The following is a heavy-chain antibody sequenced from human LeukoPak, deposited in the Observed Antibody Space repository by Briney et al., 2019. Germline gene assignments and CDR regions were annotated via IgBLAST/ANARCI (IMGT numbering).Heavy chain of an antibody. J-gene: IGHJ4*02. Sequence: SVKVSCKASGGTFSSYAISWVRQAPGQGLEWMGGIIPIFGIANYAQKFQGRVTITADKSTSTAYMELSSLRSEDTAVYYCARLMLRYYYDSSGRYVPDYWGQGTLVTVSS. CDR1: GGTFSSYA. CDR2: IIPIFGIA. V-gene: IGHV1-69*10. CDR3: ARLMLRYYYDSSGRYVPDY. D-gene: IGHD3-22*01.